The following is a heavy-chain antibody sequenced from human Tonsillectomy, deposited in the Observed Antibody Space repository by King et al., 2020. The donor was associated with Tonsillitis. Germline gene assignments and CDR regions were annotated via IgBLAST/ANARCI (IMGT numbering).Heavy chain of an antibody. Sequence: ITLKESGPTLVKPTQTLTLTCTFSGLSLSTSGAGVGWIRQPPGKALEWLALIYWDDDKRYSPSLKSRLTITKDTSKNQVVLTMTNMDPVDTATYYCAHSILTGGGYYDAEYFQNWGEGTLVTVSS. CDR1: GLSLSTSGAG. CDR3: AHSILTGGGYYDAEYFQN. V-gene: IGHV2-5*02. D-gene: IGHD3-22*01. J-gene: IGHJ1*01. CDR2: IYWDDDK.